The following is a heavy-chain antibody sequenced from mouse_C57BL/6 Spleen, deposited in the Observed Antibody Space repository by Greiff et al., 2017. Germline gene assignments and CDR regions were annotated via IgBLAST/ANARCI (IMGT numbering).Heavy chain of an antibody. CDR3: ARWITTGYFDY. CDR2: IDPSDSYT. CDR1: GYTFTSYW. D-gene: IGHD1-1*01. V-gene: IGHV1-50*01. J-gene: IGHJ2*01. Sequence: QVQLQQPGAELVKPGASVKLSCKASGYTFTSYWMQWVKQRPGQGLEWIGEIDPSDSYTNYNQKFKGKATLTVDTSSSTAYMQLSSLTSEDSAVYYCARWITTGYFDYWGQGTTLTVSS.